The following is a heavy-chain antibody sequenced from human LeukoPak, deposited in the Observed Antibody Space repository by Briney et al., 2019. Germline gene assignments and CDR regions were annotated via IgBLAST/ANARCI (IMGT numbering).Heavy chain of an antibody. CDR3: ARDYDYVWASYGFDY. CDR1: GFTFSSYW. CDR2: INSDGSST. V-gene: IGHV3-74*01. D-gene: IGHD3-16*01. J-gene: IGHJ4*02. Sequence: PGGPLRLSCAVSGFTFSSYWMHWVRQAPGKGLVWVSRINSDGSSTSYADSVKGRFTISRDNAKNTLYLQMNSLRAEDTAVYYCARDYDYVWASYGFDYWGQGTLVTVSS.